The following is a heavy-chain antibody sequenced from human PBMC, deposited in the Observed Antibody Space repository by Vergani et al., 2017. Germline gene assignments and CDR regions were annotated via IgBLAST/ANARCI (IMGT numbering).Heavy chain of an antibody. Sequence: QVQLQESGPGLVKPSETLSLTCTVSGGSISSYYWSWIRQPPGKGLEWIGYIYTSGSTNYNPSLKSRVTISVDTSKNQFSLKLSSVTAADTAVYYCARARGYYYDSSGYFDYWGQGTLVTVSS. J-gene: IGHJ4*02. V-gene: IGHV4-4*09. CDR3: ARARGYYYDSSGYFDY. CDR2: IYTSGST. CDR1: GGSISSYY. D-gene: IGHD3-22*01.